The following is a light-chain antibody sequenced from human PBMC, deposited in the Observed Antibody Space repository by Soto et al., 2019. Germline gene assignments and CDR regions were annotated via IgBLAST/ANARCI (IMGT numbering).Light chain of an antibody. V-gene: IGKV3-15*01. CDR1: RSVARN. CDR3: QQYNKWLRT. J-gene: IGKJ1*01. CDR2: DAS. Sequence: EIVMTQSPATLSMSPGERATLSCRASRSVARNLAWYQQKTGQAPRLLIYDASTRATGIPARFSGSGSGTEFTLTISSPQSEDFAVYFCQQYNKWLRTFGQGTKVEIK.